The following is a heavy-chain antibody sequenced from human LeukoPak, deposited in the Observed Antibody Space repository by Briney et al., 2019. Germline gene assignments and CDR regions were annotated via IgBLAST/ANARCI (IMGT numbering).Heavy chain of an antibody. CDR1: GGSFSGYY. CDR3: ARVRDSSDLDY. Sequence: SETLSLTCAVYGGSFSGYYWSWIRQPPGEGLEWIGEINHSGSTNYNPPLKSRVTISVDTSKNQFSLKLSSVTAADTAVYYCARVRDSSDLDYWGQGTLVTVSS. J-gene: IGHJ4*02. V-gene: IGHV4-34*01. CDR2: INHSGST. D-gene: IGHD3-22*01.